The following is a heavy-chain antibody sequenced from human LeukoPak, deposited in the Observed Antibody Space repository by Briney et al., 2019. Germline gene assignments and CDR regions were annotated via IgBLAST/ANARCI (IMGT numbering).Heavy chain of an antibody. CDR1: GGSISSDY. V-gene: IGHV4-59*01. CDR2: ISYSGST. J-gene: IGHJ4*02. CDR3: AREAVSGWYDYFDS. D-gene: IGHD6-19*01. Sequence: SETLSLTCTVSGGSISSDYWSWIRQPPGKGLEWIGYISYSGSTNYNPSLKSRVIISVDTSKNQFSLKLSSVTAADTAAYYCAREAVSGWYDYFDSWGQGTLVTVSS.